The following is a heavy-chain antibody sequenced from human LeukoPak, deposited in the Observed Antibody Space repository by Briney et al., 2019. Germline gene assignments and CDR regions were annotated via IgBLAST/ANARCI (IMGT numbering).Heavy chain of an antibody. CDR1: GGTFSSYA. V-gene: IGHV1-69*13. CDR2: IIPIFGTA. CDR3: PRVDTAMAGYYYYYIDV. D-gene: IGHD5-18*01. J-gene: IGHJ6*03. Sequence: ASVKVSCKASGGTFSSYAISWVRQAPGQGLEWMGGIIPIFGTANYAQKFQGRVTITADESTSTAYMELSSLRSEDTAVYSCPRVDTAMAGYYYYYIDVWGKGTTVTVSS.